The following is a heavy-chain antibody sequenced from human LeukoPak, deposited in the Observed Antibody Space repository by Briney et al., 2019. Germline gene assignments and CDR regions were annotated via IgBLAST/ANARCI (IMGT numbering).Heavy chain of an antibody. CDR2: ISGSGGST. D-gene: IGHD1-26*01. J-gene: IGHJ4*02. CDR3: AKDLEEWELRYYFDY. Sequence: GGSLRLSCAASGFTFSSYAMSWVRQAPGKGLEWVSAISGSGGSTYYADSVKGRFTISRDNSENTLYLQMNSLRAEDTAVYYCAKDLEEWELRYYFDYWGQGTLVTVSS. V-gene: IGHV3-23*01. CDR1: GFTFSSYA.